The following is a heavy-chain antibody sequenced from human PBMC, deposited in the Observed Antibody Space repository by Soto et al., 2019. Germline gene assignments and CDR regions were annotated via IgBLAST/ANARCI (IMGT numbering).Heavy chain of an antibody. Sequence: GASVKVSCKASGGTFSSYAISWVRQAPGQGLEWMGGIIPIFGTANYAQKFQGRVTITADESTSTAYMELSSLRSEDTAVYYCARGYSRYHARYKTPYDYYGMDGWGRRTTVTVSS. CDR2: IIPIFGTA. D-gene: IGHD5-12*01. J-gene: IGHJ6*02. CDR3: ARGYSRYHARYKTPYDYYGMDG. CDR1: GGTFSSYA. V-gene: IGHV1-69*13.